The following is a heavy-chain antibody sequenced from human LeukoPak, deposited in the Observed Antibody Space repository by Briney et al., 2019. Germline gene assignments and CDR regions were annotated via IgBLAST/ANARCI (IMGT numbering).Heavy chain of an antibody. D-gene: IGHD2-2*01. V-gene: IGHV3-33*03. CDR2: MWYDGTNK. Sequence: GRSLRLSCAASGFTFSNYGMHWVRQAPGKGLEWVAVMWYDGTNKYYADSVKGRFTISRDTAKNSLYLQMSSLRAEDTALYYCAKATHATYSTRWSPYFDYWGQGALVAVSS. J-gene: IGHJ4*02. CDR1: GFTFSNYG. CDR3: AKATHATYSTRWSPYFDY.